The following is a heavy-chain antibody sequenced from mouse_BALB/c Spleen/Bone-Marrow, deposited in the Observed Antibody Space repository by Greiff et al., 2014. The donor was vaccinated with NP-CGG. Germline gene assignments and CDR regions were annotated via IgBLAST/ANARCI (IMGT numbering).Heavy chain of an antibody. D-gene: IGHD2-4*01. CDR3: ARGGHDFSLDY. V-gene: IGHV1-69*01. Sequence: VQLQQSGAEFVMPGASVKMSCKASGYTFTDKWMHWVKQRPGQGLEWIGAIDTSDSYINYNQKFKGKASLTVDASSSTAYMHLSSLTSVDSAVYYCARGGHDFSLDYWGQGTSVIVSS. CDR2: IDTSDSYI. J-gene: IGHJ4*01. CDR1: GYTFTDKW.